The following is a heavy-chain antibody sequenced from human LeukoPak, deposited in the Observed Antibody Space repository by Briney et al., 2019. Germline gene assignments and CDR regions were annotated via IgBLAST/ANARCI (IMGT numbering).Heavy chain of an antibody. J-gene: IGHJ3*02. CDR2: ITPHSGDT. CDR1: GYTFTGYY. Sequence: GASVKVSCKASGYTFTGYYMHWVRQAPGQGLEWMGWITPHSGDTNYAQNFQGRVTMTRDTSIATAYMELSRLRSDDSAVYYCARLWSRGDAFDIWGQGTMVTVSS. D-gene: IGHD3-10*01. CDR3: ARLWSRGDAFDI. V-gene: IGHV1-2*02.